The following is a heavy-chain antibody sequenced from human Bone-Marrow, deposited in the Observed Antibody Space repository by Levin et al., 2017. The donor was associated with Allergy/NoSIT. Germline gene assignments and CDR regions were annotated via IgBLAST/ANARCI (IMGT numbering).Heavy chain of an antibody. CDR2: IYWDDNK. CDR1: GFSLSTNGVG. Sequence: KVSGPTLVKPTQTLTLTCTFSGFSLSTNGVGVGWIRQPPGKALEWLALIYWDDNKHYSPSLKSRLTITKDTSKNQVVLTMTNLDPVDTATYYCAHRDYVGCFDYWGQGTLVTVSS. CDR3: AHRDYVGCFDY. V-gene: IGHV2-5*02. J-gene: IGHJ4*02. D-gene: IGHD4-17*01.